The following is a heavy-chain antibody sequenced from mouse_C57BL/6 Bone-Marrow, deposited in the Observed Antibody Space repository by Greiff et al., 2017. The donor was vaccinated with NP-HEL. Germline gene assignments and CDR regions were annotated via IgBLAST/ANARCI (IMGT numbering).Heavy chain of an antibody. CDR1: GFTFNTYA. J-gene: IGHJ1*03. CDR2: LRSKSSNYAT. Sequence: EVQRVESGGGLVQPKGSLKLSCAASGFTFNTYAMHWVRQAPGKGLEWVARLRSKSSNYATYYADSVKDRFTISRDDSQSMLYLQMNNLKTEDTAMYYCVRDYDYDGWYFEVWGTGTTVTVSS. CDR3: VRDYDYDGWYFEV. D-gene: IGHD2-4*01. V-gene: IGHV10-3*01.